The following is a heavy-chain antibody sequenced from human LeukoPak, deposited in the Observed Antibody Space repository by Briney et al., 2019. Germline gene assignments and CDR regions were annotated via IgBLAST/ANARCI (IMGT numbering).Heavy chain of an antibody. CDR1: GFTFDDYG. D-gene: IGHD4-17*01. J-gene: IGHJ4*02. Sequence: PGGSLRLSCAASGFTFDDYGMSWVRQAPGKGLEWVSGTNWSGGTTDYADSVKGRFTISRDNAKNSLFLQMNSLRAEDTAFYYCARDPVTTDWGQGTLVTVSS. V-gene: IGHV3-20*04. CDR3: ARDPVTTD. CDR2: TNWSGGTT.